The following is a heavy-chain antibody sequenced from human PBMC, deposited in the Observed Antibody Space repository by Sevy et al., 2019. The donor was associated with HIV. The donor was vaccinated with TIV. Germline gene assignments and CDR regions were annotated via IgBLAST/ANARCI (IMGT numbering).Heavy chain of an antibody. D-gene: IGHD2-21*02. CDR1: GFTFIVYA. Sequence: GGSLRLSCADSGFTFIVYAMHWVRQAPGKGLEWVAGISDDGSKTYYADSRNGRFTISRDNSKNTLYLQMNSLRADETAEYYCARGRVTSHYFDYWGQGTLVTVSS. J-gene: IGHJ4*02. CDR2: ISDDGSKT. CDR3: ARGRVTSHYFDY. V-gene: IGHV3-30*04.